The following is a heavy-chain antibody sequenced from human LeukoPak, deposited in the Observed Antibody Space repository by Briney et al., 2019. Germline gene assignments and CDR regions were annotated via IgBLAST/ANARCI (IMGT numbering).Heavy chain of an antibody. Sequence: PGGSLRLSCAASGFTLSSYAMSWVRQAPGKGLEWVSVISGSGGSTYYADSVKGRFTISRDNPKNTLYLQMNSLRAEDTAVYYCAKAVGEVVGYYYDYWGQGTLVTVSS. D-gene: IGHD1-26*01. CDR1: GFTLSSYA. V-gene: IGHV3-23*01. CDR3: AKAVGEVVGYYYDY. J-gene: IGHJ4*02. CDR2: ISGSGGST.